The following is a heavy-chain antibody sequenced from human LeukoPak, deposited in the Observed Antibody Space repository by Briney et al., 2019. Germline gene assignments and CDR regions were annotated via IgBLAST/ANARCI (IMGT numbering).Heavy chain of an antibody. CDR1: GFTFSSYA. CDR3: AKDVTPYGDYFDGFDI. J-gene: IGHJ3*02. CDR2: ISGSGGST. V-gene: IGHV3-23*01. D-gene: IGHD4-17*01. Sequence: PGGSLRLSCAASGFTFSSYAMSWVRQAPGKGLEWVSAISGSGGSTYYADSVKGRFTISRDNSKNTLYLQMNSLRAEDTAVYYCAKDVTPYGDYFDGFDIWGQGTMVTVSS.